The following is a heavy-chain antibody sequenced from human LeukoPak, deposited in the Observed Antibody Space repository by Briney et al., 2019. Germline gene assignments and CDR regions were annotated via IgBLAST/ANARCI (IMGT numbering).Heavy chain of an antibody. CDR2: ISSSSSYI. V-gene: IGHV3-21*01. CDR3: AREGQDYYDSSMAFDY. D-gene: IGHD3-22*01. J-gene: IGHJ4*02. CDR1: GFTFSSYS. Sequence: GGSLRLSCAASGFTFSSYSMNWVRQAPGKGLEWVSSISSSSSYIYYAYPVKARFTISRDNAKNSLYLQMNSLRAEDTAVYYCAREGQDYYDSSMAFDYWGQGTLVTVSS.